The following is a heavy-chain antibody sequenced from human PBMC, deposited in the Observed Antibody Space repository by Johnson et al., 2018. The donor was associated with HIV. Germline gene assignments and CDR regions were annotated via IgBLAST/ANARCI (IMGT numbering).Heavy chain of an antibody. Sequence: VQLVESGGGLVQRGGSLRLSCAASGFTFSSYWMTWVRQAPGKGLEWVANIQQDGSEKPYVDSVKGRFTISRDNAKNSLSLQMDSLRAEDTAVYYCARDELYRRYALTAFDIWGQGTMVTVSS. CDR3: ARDELYRRYALTAFDI. V-gene: IGHV3-7*05. CDR2: IQQDGSEK. CDR1: GFTFSSYW. D-gene: IGHD2-8*02. J-gene: IGHJ3*02.